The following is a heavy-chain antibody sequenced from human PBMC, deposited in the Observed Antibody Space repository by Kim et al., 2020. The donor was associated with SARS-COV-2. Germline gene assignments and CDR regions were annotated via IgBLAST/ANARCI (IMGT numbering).Heavy chain of an antibody. V-gene: IGHV3-48*03. J-gene: IGHJ4*02. Sequence: GGSLRLSCAASGFIFSSYEMNWVRQAPGKGLEWVSYISTSGSNINYADSGKGRFTIYRDNARNSLYLQINSLRAEDTAVYYCARVGSGSYRGFDHWGQGTLVTVSS. CDR3: ARVGSGSYRGFDH. CDR1: GFIFSSYE. D-gene: IGHD1-26*01. CDR2: ISTSGSNI.